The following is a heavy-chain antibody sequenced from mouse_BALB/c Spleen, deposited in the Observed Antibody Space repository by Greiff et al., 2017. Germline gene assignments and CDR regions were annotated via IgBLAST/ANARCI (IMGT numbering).Heavy chain of an antibody. Sequence: EVQRVESGGGLVQPGGSLKLSCAASGFTFSSYTMSWVRQTPEKRLEWVAYISNGGGSTYYPDTVKGRFTISRDNAKNTLYLQMSSLKSEDTAMYYCARQAERGPYYYAMDYWGQGTSVTVSS. V-gene: IGHV5-12-2*01. D-gene: IGHD4-1*01. CDR3: ARQAERGPYYYAMDY. CDR1: GFTFSSYT. CDR2: ISNGGGST. J-gene: IGHJ4*01.